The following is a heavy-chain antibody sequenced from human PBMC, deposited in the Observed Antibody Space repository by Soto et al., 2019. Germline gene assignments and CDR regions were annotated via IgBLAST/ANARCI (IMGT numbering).Heavy chain of an antibody. V-gene: IGHV4-38-2*02. Sequence: SETLSLTCSVSGYSINRGYYWGWIRQAPGKGLEWIGSIYHRGATYYTPSFKTRATISLDTSKNQFSLKLTSVTAADTAIYFCARLVYDTRLNYVYFDFWGQGTLVTVSS. CDR1: GYSINRGYY. J-gene: IGHJ4*02. D-gene: IGHD3-16*01. CDR3: ARLVYDTRLNYVYFDF. CDR2: IYHRGAT.